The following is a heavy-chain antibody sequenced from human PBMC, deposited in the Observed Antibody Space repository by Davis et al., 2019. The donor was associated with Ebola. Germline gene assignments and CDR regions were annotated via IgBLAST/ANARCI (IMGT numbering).Heavy chain of an antibody. Sequence: PSETLSLTCAVSGGSISSSNWWSWVRQPPGKGLEWIGEIYHSGSTNYNPSLKSRVTISVDKSKNQFSLKLSSVTAADTAVYYCARRLEWLFIDYYYYYMDVWGQGTLVTVSS. CDR1: GGSISSSNW. CDR2: IYHSGST. D-gene: IGHD3-3*01. J-gene: IGHJ6*03. CDR3: ARRLEWLFIDYYYYYMDV. V-gene: IGHV4-4*02.